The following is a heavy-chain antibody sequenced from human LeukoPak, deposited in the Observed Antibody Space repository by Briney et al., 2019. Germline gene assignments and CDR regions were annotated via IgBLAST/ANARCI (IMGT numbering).Heavy chain of an antibody. D-gene: IGHD5-18*01. CDR1: GFTFSSYA. CDR3: ARDAVDTANAV. Sequence: GGSLRLSCAASGFTFSSYAMTWVRQAPGKGLVWVSHINSDGSITSYADSVKGRFTISRDNAKNTLYLQMNSLRAEDTAVYYCARDAVDTANAVWGQGTTVTVSS. CDR2: INSDGSIT. J-gene: IGHJ6*02. V-gene: IGHV3-74*01.